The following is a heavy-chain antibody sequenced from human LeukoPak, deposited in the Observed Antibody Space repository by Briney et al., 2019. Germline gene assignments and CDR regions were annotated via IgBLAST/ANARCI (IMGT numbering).Heavy chain of an antibody. D-gene: IGHD6-13*01. Sequence: GGSLRLSCAASGFTFSSYWMSWVRQAPGKELEWVANIKQDGSEKYYVDSVKGRFTISRDNAKNSLYLQMNSLRAEDTAVYYCASHRDSSSWYGVFDYWGQGTLVTVSS. J-gene: IGHJ4*02. CDR1: GFTFSSYW. CDR3: ASHRDSSSWYGVFDY. CDR2: IKQDGSEK. V-gene: IGHV3-7*01.